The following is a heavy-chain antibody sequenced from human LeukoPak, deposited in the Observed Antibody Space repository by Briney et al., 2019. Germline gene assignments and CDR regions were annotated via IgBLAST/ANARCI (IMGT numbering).Heavy chain of an antibody. CDR3: ARAGSYYFVSWFDH. CDR1: GGTFSSYA. D-gene: IGHD1-26*01. Sequence: ASVKVSCKASGGTFSSYAISWVRQAPGQGLEWMGGIIPIFGTANYAQKFQGRVTITTDESTSTAYMELSSLRSEDTAVYYCARAGSYYFVSWFDHWGQGTLVTVSS. V-gene: IGHV1-69*05. J-gene: IGHJ5*02. CDR2: IIPIFGTA.